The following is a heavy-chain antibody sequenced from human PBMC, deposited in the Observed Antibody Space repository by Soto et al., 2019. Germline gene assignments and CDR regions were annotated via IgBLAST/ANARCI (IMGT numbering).Heavy chain of an antibody. J-gene: IGHJ5*02. CDR2: ISYTGST. CDR3: ARGDALNRFDP. V-gene: IGHV4-59*12. Sequence: WTWLRQPPGAGLEWLGYISYTGSTNYNPSLKSRVTISLDTSENLFSLKLTSVTAADTAVYYCARGDALNRFDPWGQGTLVTVS.